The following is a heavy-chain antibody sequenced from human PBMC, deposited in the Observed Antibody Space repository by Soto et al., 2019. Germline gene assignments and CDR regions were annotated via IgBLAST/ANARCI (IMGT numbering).Heavy chain of an antibody. CDR2: ISYDGSNK. Sequence: GGSLRLSCAASGFTFSSYAMHWVRQAPGKGLEWVADISYDGSNKYYADSVKGRFTISRDNSKNTLYLQMNSLRAEDTAVYYCARDRSEWLDAFDIWGQGTMVTVSS. V-gene: IGHV3-30-3*01. D-gene: IGHD5-12*01. CDR1: GFTFSSYA. J-gene: IGHJ3*02. CDR3: ARDRSEWLDAFDI.